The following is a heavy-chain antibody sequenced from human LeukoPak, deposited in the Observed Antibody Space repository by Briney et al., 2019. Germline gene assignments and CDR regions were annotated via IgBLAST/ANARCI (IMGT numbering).Heavy chain of an antibody. CDR1: GFAFDDYA. CDR2: ISWGGGTH. V-gene: IGHV3-43D*03. Sequence: GGSLRLSCAVSGFAFDDYAMHWVRQAPGQGLEWGSLISWGGGTHYYADSVRGRFTISRDNTKNALSLQMNSLRVEDTALYYCAKDLKSFGQYYFYVMDVGGQGTTVTVSS. D-gene: IGHD2/OR15-2a*01. J-gene: IGHJ6*02. CDR3: AKDLKSFGQYYFYVMDV.